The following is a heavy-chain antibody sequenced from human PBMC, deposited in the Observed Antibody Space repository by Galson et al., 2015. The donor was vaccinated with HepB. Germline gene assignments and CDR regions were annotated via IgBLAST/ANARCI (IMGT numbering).Heavy chain of an antibody. V-gene: IGHV3-49*03. CDR3: TRGGSGNYGSFSKY. CDR1: GFNFGDYA. CDR2: IRSKGYGGTT. Sequence: SLRLSCATSGFNFGDYAMSWFRQAPGKGLEWVGFIRSKGYGGTTENAASVKGRFIISRDDSKSIAYLQMNSLKTEDTAVYYCTRGGSGNYGSFSKYWGQGTLVTVSS. J-gene: IGHJ4*02. D-gene: IGHD1-26*01.